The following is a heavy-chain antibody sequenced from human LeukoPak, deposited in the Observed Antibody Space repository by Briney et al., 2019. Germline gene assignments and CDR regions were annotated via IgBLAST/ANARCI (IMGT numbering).Heavy chain of an antibody. V-gene: IGHV3-23*01. CDR3: AKDGPIAVAGIFDY. CDR2: ISGSGGST. D-gene: IGHD6-19*01. Sequence: QAGGSLRLSCAASGFTFSSYAMSWVRQAPGKGLEWVSAISGSGGSTYCADSVKGRFTISRDNSKNTLYLQMNSLRAEDTAVYYCAKDGPIAVAGIFDYWGQGTLVTVSS. J-gene: IGHJ4*02. CDR1: GFTFSSYA.